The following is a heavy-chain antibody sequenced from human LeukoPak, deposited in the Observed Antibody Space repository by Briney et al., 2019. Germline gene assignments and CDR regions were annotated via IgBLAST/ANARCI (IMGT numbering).Heavy chain of an antibody. CDR1: GFTFSSYS. Sequence: GGSLRLSCATSGFTFSSYSMNWVRQAPGKGLEWVSSISSSSSYIYYADSVKGRFTISRDNAKNSLYLQMKSLRDEDTAVYYCAKDGYKWNFDNWGQGTLVTVSS. D-gene: IGHD5-24*01. V-gene: IGHV3-21*01. CDR3: AKDGYKWNFDN. J-gene: IGHJ4*02. CDR2: ISSSSSYI.